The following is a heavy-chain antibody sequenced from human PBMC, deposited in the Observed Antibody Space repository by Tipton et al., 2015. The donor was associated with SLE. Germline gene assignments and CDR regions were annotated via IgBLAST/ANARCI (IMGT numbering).Heavy chain of an antibody. CDR3: ARLRWAAGRYFDY. CDR2: ITSNGDRI. Sequence: SLRLSCVASGFTFSNYGFHWVRQAPGKGLDYVSGITSNGDRIYYADSAKGRFTISRDNSRNTLYLQVDSLRAEDMAVYYCARLRWAAGRYFDYWGQGTLVTVTS. J-gene: IGHJ4*02. CDR1: GFTFSNYG. V-gene: IGHV3-64*02. D-gene: IGHD3-10*01.